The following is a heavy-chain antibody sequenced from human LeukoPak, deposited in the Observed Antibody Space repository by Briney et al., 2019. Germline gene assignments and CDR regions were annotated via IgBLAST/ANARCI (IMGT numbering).Heavy chain of an antibody. Sequence: PSETLSLTCTVSGGSISSSSYYWGWIRQPPGKGLEWIGSIYYSGSTYYNPSLKSRVTISVDTSKNQFSLKLSSVTAADTAVYYCARVQGSGSLGFFDYWGQGTLVTVSS. CDR2: IYYSGST. CDR1: GGSISSSSYY. D-gene: IGHD3-3*01. CDR3: ARVQGSGSLGFFDY. J-gene: IGHJ4*02. V-gene: IGHV4-39*07.